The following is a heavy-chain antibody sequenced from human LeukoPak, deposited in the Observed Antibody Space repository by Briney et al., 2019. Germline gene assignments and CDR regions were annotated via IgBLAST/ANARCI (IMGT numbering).Heavy chain of an antibody. CDR3: ARKHSSGWLFDY. V-gene: IGHV4-59*01. J-gene: IGHJ4*02. D-gene: IGHD6-19*01. CDR1: GGSITSYY. Sequence: TSETLSLTCSVSGGSITSYYWSWIRQPPGKGLEWIGYIYYTGSTRSTNYNPSLKSRVTISEDTSENQFSLSLSSVTAADTAVYFCARKHSSGWLFDYWGQGALVTVPS. CDR2: IYYTGSTRST.